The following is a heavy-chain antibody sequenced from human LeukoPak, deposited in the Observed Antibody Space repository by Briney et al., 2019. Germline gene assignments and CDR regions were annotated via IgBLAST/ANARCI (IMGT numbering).Heavy chain of an antibody. CDR3: ARVSSASIAARLRSGYYYYMDV. D-gene: IGHD6-6*01. V-gene: IGHV4-4*07. CDR2: IYTSGST. CDR1: GGSISSYY. Sequence: PSETLSLTYTVSGGSISSYYWSWIRQPVGKGLEWIGRIYTSGSTNYNPSLKSRVTMSVDTSKNQFSLKLSSVTAADTAVYYCARVSSASIAARLRSGYYYYMDVWGKGTTVTVSS. J-gene: IGHJ6*03.